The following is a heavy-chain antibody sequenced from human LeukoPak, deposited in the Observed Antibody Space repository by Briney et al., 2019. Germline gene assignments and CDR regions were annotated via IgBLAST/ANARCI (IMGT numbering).Heavy chain of an antibody. CDR2: INHSGST. J-gene: IGHJ4*02. CDR3: ARALYGSGSPSDY. V-gene: IGHV4-34*01. D-gene: IGHD3-10*01. CDR1: GGSFSGYS. Sequence: PSETLSLTCAVYGGSFSGYSWSWIRQPPGKGLEWIGEINHSGSTNYNPSLKSRVTISVDTSKNQFSLKLSSVTAADTAVYYCARALYGSGSPSDYWGQGTLVTVSS.